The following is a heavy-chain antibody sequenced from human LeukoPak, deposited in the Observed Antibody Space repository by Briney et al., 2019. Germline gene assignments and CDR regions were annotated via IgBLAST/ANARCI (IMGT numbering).Heavy chain of an antibody. J-gene: IGHJ4*02. Sequence: ASVKVSCKASGYTFTSYYMHWVRQAPGQGLEWTGWINPNSGGTNYAQKFQGRVTMTRDTSISTAYVELSRLRSDDTAVYYCAVYDFWSGSDFDYWGQGTLVTVSS. CDR3: AVYDFWSGSDFDY. CDR2: INPNSGGT. V-gene: IGHV1-2*02. CDR1: GYTFTSYY. D-gene: IGHD3-3*01.